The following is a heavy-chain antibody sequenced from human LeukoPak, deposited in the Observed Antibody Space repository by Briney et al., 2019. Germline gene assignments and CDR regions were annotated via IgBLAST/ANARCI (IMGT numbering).Heavy chain of an antibody. CDR2: IIPIFGTA. J-gene: IGHJ4*02. CDR1: GGTFSSYA. CDR3: ARGDNWNDDFDY. V-gene: IGHV1-69*05. Sequence: GASAKVSCKASGGTFSSYAISWVRQAPGQGLEWMGRIIPIFGTANYAQKFQGRVTITTDESTSTAYMELSSLRSEDTAVYYCARGDNWNDDFDYWGQGTLVTVSS. D-gene: IGHD1-20*01.